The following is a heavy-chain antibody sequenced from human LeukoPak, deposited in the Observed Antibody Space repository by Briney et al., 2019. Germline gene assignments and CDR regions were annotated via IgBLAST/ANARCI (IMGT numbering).Heavy chain of an antibody. V-gene: IGHV3-23*01. CDR3: AKGPWGGSGYSNVATPFDY. J-gene: IGHJ4*02. Sequence: GGSLRLSCAASGFTFSSYAMSWVRQAPGKGLEWVSAISGSGGSTYYADSVKGRFTISRDNSKNTLYLQMNSLRAEDTAVYYCAKGPWGGSGYSNVATPFDYWGQGTLVTVSS. CDR2: ISGSGGST. D-gene: IGHD5-18*01. CDR1: GFTFSSYA.